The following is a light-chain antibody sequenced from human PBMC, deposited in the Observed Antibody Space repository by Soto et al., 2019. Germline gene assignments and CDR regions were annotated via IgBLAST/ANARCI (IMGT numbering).Light chain of an antibody. CDR3: PQYNKWPQEK. V-gene: IGKV3-15*01. CDR1: QSVRTN. Sequence: EIVMTQSPATLSVSPGERATLFCRASQSVRTNLAWYQQKPGQAPRLLIYGASTRATGIPARFSGSGSGTEFTLTISSLQSEDFRVYYCPQYNKWPQEKFGQGTKVDIX. CDR2: GAS. J-gene: IGKJ1*01.